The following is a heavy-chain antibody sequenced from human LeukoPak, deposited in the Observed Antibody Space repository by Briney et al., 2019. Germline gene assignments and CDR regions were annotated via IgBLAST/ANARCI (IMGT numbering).Heavy chain of an antibody. CDR2: MNPNSGNT. Sequence: GASVKVSCKASGYTFTSYDINWVRQATGQGLEWMGWMNPNSGNTGYAQKFQGRVTITRNTSISTAHMELSSLRSEDTAVYYCARGGYSYGMSFFDYWGQGTLVTVSS. V-gene: IGHV1-8*03. CDR3: ARGGYSYGMSFFDY. D-gene: IGHD5-18*01. CDR1: GYTFTSYD. J-gene: IGHJ4*02.